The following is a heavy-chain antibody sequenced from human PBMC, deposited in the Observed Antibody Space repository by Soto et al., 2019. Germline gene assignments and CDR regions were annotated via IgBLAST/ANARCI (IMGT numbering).Heavy chain of an antibody. D-gene: IGHD3-3*01. CDR1: GYTFINYG. CDR2: IIPIFGTA. V-gene: IGHV1-69*13. CDR3: ASYGTVLRFLEWPRGYYYGMDV. J-gene: IGHJ6*02. Sequence: SVKVSCKASGYTFINYGMSWVRQAPGQGLEWMGGIIPIFGTANYAQKFQGRVTITADESTSTAYMELSSLRSEDTAVYYCASYGTVLRFLEWPRGYYYGMDVWGQGTTVTVS.